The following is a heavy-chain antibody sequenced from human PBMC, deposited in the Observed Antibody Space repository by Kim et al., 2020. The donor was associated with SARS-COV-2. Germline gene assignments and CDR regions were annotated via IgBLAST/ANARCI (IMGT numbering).Heavy chain of an antibody. J-gene: IGHJ3*02. CDR3: ARDEYRAVVVVAAIAFDI. CDR2: NIPNSGGT. CDR1: GYTFTGYY. V-gene: IGHV1-2*06. Sequence: ASVKVSCKASGYTFTGYYMLWVRQAPGQGLEWMGRNIPNSGGTNHAQKFQSRDTMTRDTSLSTAYMELSRLRSDDTAVYYCARDEYRAVVVVAAIAFDIWGQGTMVTVSS. D-gene: IGHD2-15*01.